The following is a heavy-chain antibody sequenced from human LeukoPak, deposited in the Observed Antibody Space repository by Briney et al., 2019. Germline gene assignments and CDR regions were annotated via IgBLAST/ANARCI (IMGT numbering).Heavy chain of an antibody. Sequence: GGSLRLSCAASGFTFSNYGMHWVRQAPGKGLEWVAVISYDGSNKYLADSVKGRFTISRDNSKNTLYLQMNSLRAEDTAVYYCAKEPNYYGSGSLDYWGQGTLVTVSS. D-gene: IGHD3-10*01. V-gene: IGHV3-30*18. CDR3: AKEPNYYGSGSLDY. CDR1: GFTFSNYG. J-gene: IGHJ4*02. CDR2: ISYDGSNK.